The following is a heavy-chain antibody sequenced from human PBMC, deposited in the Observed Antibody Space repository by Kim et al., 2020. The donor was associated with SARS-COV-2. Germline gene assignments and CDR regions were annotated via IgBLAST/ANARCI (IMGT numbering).Heavy chain of an antibody. CDR1: GLSFDDSA. V-gene: IGHV3-30-3*01. CDR3: ARGTYHESLSLFDYYNGMDV. J-gene: IGHJ6*02. D-gene: IGHD2-2*01. CDR2: ISYDGRNK. Sequence: GGSLRLSCAASGLSFDDSAMNWVRQAPGKGLEWLAVISYDGRNKDYADSVKGRFTISRDNSKRTLYLQMNSLRVEDTGVYYCARGTYHESLSLFDYYNGMDVWGQRTTVTVSS.